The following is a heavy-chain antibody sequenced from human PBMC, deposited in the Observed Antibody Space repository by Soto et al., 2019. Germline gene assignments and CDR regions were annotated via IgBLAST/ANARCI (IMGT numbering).Heavy chain of an antibody. Sequence: TSETLSLTCSVSGGSISSSDYHWNWIRQLPGKGLEWIGYIYYTGGTYSSPSLRSRVTMSIDTSKNQFSLKLSSVTAADTAVYYCASAAILTGYYYWGKGALVTVSS. CDR2: IYYTGGT. CDR1: GGSISSSDYH. D-gene: IGHD3-9*01. J-gene: IGHJ4*02. V-gene: IGHV4-31*03. CDR3: ASAAILTGYYY.